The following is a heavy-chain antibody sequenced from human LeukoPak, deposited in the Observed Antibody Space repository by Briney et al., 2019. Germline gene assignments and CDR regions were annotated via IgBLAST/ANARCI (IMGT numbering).Heavy chain of an antibody. J-gene: IGHJ4*02. Sequence: SETLSLTCTVSGGSISSSSYYWGWIRQPPGKGLEWIGSIYYSGSTYYNPSLKSRVTISVDTSKNQFSLKLSSVTAADTAVYYCARSTWGFVGFGHNRYFDYWGQGTLVTVSS. D-gene: IGHD3-3*01. V-gene: IGHV4-39*01. CDR1: GGSISSSSYY. CDR3: ARSTWGFVGFGHNRYFDY. CDR2: IYYSGST.